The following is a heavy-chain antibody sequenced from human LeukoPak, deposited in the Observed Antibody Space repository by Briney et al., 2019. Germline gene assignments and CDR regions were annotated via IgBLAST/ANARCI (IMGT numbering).Heavy chain of an antibody. V-gene: IGHV3-53*01. Sequence: PGGSLRLSCAASGFTVSSNYMSWVRQARGQGLERVSVIYSGGSTYYADSVKGRFTISRDNSKNTLYLQMNSLRAEDTAVYYCARERYDFWSGYSYYFDYWGQGTLVTVSS. CDR2: IYSGGST. CDR3: ARERYDFWSGYSYYFDY. J-gene: IGHJ4*02. CDR1: GFTVSSNY. D-gene: IGHD3-3*01.